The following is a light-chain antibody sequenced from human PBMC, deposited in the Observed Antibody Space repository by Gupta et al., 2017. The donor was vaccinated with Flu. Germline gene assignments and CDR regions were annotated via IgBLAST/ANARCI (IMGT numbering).Light chain of an antibody. CDR1: QTINNY. J-gene: IGKJ1*01. V-gene: IGKV1-5*03. Sequence: DIQMTQSPSALSASVGDRVTITCRASQTINNYLAWYQQRPGKAPKLLISKASILESGVPSRFSGTGSGTEFTLTISSLQPDDFATYYCQQYDSFSTFGQGTTVEIK. CDR2: KAS. CDR3: QQYDSFST.